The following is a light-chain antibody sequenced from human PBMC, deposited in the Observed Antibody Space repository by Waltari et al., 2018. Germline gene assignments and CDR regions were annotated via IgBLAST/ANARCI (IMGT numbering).Light chain of an antibody. J-gene: IGKJ4*01. CDR3: QQYNTWPPLT. CDR2: GAS. V-gene: IGKV3-15*01. CDR1: QTITDN. Sequence: EIVMTQSPATLSVSPGERATLSCRASQTITDNLAWYQQTPGQAPRLLIYGASTRATGVPARFRGSGYGTEFTLTISSLQSEDFGLYYCQQYNTWPPLTFGGGTKVEIK.